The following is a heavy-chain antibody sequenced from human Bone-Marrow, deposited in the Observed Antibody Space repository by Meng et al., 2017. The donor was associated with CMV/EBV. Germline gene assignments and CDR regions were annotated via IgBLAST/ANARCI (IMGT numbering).Heavy chain of an antibody. V-gene: IGHV4-34*01. J-gene: IGHJ4*02. Sequence: SETLSLTCAVYGGSFSGYYWSWIRQPPGKGLEWIGEINHSGSTNYNPSLKSRVTISVDTSKNQFSLKLSSVTAADTAVYYCASPNPLYSTDYWGQGTLVTVSS. CDR3: ASPNPLYSTDY. D-gene: IGHD6-13*01. CDR2: INHSGST. CDR1: GGSFSGYY.